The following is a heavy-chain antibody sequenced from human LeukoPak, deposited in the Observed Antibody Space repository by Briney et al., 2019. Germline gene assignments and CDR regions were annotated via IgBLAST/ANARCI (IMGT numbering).Heavy chain of an antibody. J-gene: IGHJ4*02. CDR2: ISYDGSNK. Sequence: GGSLRLSCAASGFTFSSYAMHWVRQAPGKGLEWVAVISYDGSNKYYAGSVKGRFTISRDNSKNTLYLQMNSLRAEDTAVYYCAREYSSSWYIMGDYWGQGTLVTVSS. CDR3: AREYSSSWYIMGDY. D-gene: IGHD6-13*01. V-gene: IGHV3-30-3*01. CDR1: GFTFSSYA.